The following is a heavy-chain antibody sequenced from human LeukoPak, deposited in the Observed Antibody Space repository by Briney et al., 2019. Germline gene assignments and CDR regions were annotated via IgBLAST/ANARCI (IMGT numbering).Heavy chain of an antibody. V-gene: IGHV1-69*05. CDR2: IIPSCGTA. J-gene: IGHJ6*03. D-gene: IGHD6-6*01. CDR3: ERDVYRYSSSPTRWYSYYYMDV. Sequence: SSGTLSCTAAGATFTSYAISMVRDRPGPGHGLMGGIIPSCGTANYGQKFKGRVTITTDESTSTAYMEPSSMRYEETAVYYCERDVYRYSSSPTRWYSYYYMDVWGKGTTVTVSS. CDR1: GATFTSYA.